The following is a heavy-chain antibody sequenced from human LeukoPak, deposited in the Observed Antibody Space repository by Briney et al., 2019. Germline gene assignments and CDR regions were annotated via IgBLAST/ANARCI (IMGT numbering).Heavy chain of an antibody. J-gene: IGHJ4*02. Sequence: SETLSLTCAVYGGSFSGYYWSWIRQPPGKGLEWIGEINHSGSTNYNPSLKSRVTISVDTSKNQFSLKLSSVTAADTAVYYCAKAYYGYDSSGYYEFDYWGQGTLVTVSS. CDR3: AKAYYGYDSSGYYEFDY. D-gene: IGHD3-22*01. V-gene: IGHV4-34*01. CDR1: GGSFSGYY. CDR2: INHSGST.